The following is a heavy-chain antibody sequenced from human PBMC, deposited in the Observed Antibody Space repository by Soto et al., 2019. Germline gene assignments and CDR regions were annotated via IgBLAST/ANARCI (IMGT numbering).Heavy chain of an antibody. Sequence: PGQGLEWMGGIIPIFGTANYAQKFQGRVTITADESTSTAYMELSSLRSEDTAVYYCARKAVAGPNGWGMDVWGQGTTVTVSS. CDR3: ARKAVAGPNGWGMDV. D-gene: IGHD6-19*01. V-gene: IGHV1-69*01. CDR2: IIPIFGTA. J-gene: IGHJ6*02.